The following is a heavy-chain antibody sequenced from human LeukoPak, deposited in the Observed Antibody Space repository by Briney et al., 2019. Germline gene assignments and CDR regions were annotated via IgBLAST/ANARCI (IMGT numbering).Heavy chain of an antibody. J-gene: IGHJ4*02. CDR2: IYGGVSDT. CDR1: GYSFTSYW. CDR3: ARRSGSGWYELDH. Sequence: GESLKISCKGSGYSFTSYWIAWVRQMPGKGLEWMGIIYGGVSDTRYSPSFQGQVTISVDKSITTAYLQWSSLKASDTAMYYCARRSGSGWYELDHWGQGTLVTVSS. V-gene: IGHV5-51*01. D-gene: IGHD6-19*01.